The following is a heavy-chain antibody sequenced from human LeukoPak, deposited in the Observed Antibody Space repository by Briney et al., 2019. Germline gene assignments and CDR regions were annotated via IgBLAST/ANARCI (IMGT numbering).Heavy chain of an antibody. V-gene: IGHV3-66*01. D-gene: IGHD5-18*01. Sequence: QHGGSLRLSCAASGFTVSSNYMSWVRQAPGRGLEWVSVIYSGGSAYYADSVKGRFTISRDNSKNTLFLQMNSLRAGDTAVYYCARGPGLAMGKGYFDYCGQGTLVTVSS. CDR2: IYSGGSA. CDR1: GFTVSSNY. CDR3: ARGPGLAMGKGYFDY. J-gene: IGHJ4*02.